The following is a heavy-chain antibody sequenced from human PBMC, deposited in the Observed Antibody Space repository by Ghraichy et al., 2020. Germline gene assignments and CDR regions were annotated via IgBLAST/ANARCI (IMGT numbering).Heavy chain of an antibody. Sequence: GGSLRLSCEGSGFSFSDYSMIWVRLTPRTALEWVSYITGSSITIFYTDSVKGRFTISRDNAKNSLYLHMNSLRAEDTAVYYCGRLALLCRAAVGDWYFDLWGRGTLVTVSS. V-gene: IGHV3-48*01. CDR3: GRLALLCRAAVGDWYFDL. D-gene: IGHD6-13*01. CDR1: GFSFSDYS. CDR2: ITGSSITI. J-gene: IGHJ2*01.